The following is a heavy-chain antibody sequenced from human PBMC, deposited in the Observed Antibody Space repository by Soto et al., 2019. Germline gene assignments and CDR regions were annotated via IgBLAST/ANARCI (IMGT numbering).Heavy chain of an antibody. CDR3: AKGVQWELPLEY. Sequence: PGGSLRLSCAASGFTFSSYAMSWVRQAPGKGLEWVSVISGSGDKTYYADSVKGRFTISRDISKNTLNLQMNSLRAEDTAVYYCAKGVQWELPLEYWGQGTLVTVSS. J-gene: IGHJ4*02. CDR1: GFTFSSYA. D-gene: IGHD1-26*01. V-gene: IGHV3-23*01. CDR2: ISGSGDKT.